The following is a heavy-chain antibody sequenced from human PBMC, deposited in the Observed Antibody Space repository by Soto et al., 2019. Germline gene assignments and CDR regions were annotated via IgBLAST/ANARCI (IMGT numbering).Heavy chain of an antibody. CDR1: GFPFSIYS. V-gene: IGHV3-48*02. CDR2: ITSDTNTI. Sequence: EVQLVESGGGLVQPGGSLRLTCVASGFPFSIYSMNWVRQAPGKGLEWSSYITSDTNTIKYADSVKGRFTISRDNAKNLVYLQMSSLRDEDTAVYFCAGSVEGHFDYWGQGTVVTVSS. CDR3: AGSVEGHFDY. J-gene: IGHJ4*02. D-gene: IGHD6-19*01.